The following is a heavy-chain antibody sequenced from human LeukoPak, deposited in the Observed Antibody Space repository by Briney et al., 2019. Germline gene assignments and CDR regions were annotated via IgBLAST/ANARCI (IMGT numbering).Heavy chain of an antibody. D-gene: IGHD2-21*02. Sequence: KPSETLSLTCAVYDGSFSGYYWSWIRQPPGKGLEWIGKINHSGSTNYNPSLKSRVTMSVDTSKNQFSLKLSSVTAADTAVYFCARAAYCGGDCYYYFDYWGQGTLVTVSS. CDR2: INHSGST. CDR1: DGSFSGYY. J-gene: IGHJ4*02. V-gene: IGHV4-34*01. CDR3: ARAAYCGGDCYYYFDY.